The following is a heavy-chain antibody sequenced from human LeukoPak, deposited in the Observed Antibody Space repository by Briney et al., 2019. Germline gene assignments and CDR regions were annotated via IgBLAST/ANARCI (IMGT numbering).Heavy chain of an antibody. Sequence: GGSLRLSCAASGFTFNSYSMNWVRQAPGKGLEWVSSISSSSSYIYCADSVKGRFTISRDNAKNSLYLQMNSLRAEDTAVYYCARGKGRAAAEGVDYWGQGTLVTVSS. D-gene: IGHD6-13*01. J-gene: IGHJ4*02. V-gene: IGHV3-21*01. CDR3: ARGKGRAAAEGVDY. CDR2: ISSSSSYI. CDR1: GFTFNSYS.